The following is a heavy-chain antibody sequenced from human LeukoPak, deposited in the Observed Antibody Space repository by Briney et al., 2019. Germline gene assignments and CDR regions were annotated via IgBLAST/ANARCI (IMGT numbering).Heavy chain of an antibody. CDR1: GFTFSSYS. CDR2: ISSSSSTI. CDR3: AREGDYYDSSGYYHYADY. D-gene: IGHD3-22*01. J-gene: IGHJ4*02. V-gene: IGHV3-48*01. Sequence: GGSLRLSCAASGFTFSSYSMNWVRQAPGKGLEWVSYISSSSSTIYYADSVKGRFTISRDNAKNSLYLQMNSLRAEDTAVYHCAREGDYYDSSGYYHYADYWGQGTLVTVSS.